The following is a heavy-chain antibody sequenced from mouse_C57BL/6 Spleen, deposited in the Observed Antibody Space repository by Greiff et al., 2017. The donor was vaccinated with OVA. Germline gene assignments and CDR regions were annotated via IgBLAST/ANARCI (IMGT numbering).Heavy chain of an antibody. Sequence: VKLQESGPGLVQPSQSLSITCTVSGFSLTSYGVHWVRQPPGKGLEWLGVIWSGGSTDYNAAFISRLSNSKDNSKSQVFFKMNSLQAEDTAIYYCANSLGRKGFAYWGQGTLVTVSA. CDR1: GFSLTSYG. CDR3: ANSLGRKGFAY. D-gene: IGHD4-1*01. J-gene: IGHJ3*01. CDR2: IWSGGST. V-gene: IGHV2-4*01.